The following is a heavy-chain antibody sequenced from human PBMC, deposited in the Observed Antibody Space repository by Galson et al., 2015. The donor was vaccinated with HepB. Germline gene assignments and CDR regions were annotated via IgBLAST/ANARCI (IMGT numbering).Heavy chain of an antibody. V-gene: IGHV4-34*01. Sequence: SETLSLTCAVYGGSFSGYYWSWIRQPPGKGLEWIGEINHSGSTNYNPSLKSRVTISVDTSKNQFSLKLSSVTAADTAVYYCARSLRFLEWLLGASNWFDPWGQGTLVTVSS. CDR3: ARSLRFLEWLLGASNWFDP. D-gene: IGHD3-3*01. CDR2: INHSGST. CDR1: GGSFSGYY. J-gene: IGHJ5*02.